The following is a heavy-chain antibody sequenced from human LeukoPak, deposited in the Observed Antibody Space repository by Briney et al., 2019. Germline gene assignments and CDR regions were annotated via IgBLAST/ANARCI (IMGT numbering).Heavy chain of an antibody. V-gene: IGHV1-69*13. CDR2: IIPIFGTA. Sequence: SVKVPCKASGGTFSSYAISWVRQAPGQGLEWMGGIIPIFGTANYAQKFQGRVTITADESPSTAYMELSSLRSEDTAVYYCASERVDTAMVTGGSYWGQGTLVTVSS. D-gene: IGHD5-18*01. CDR1: GGTFSSYA. J-gene: IGHJ4*02. CDR3: ASERVDTAMVTGGSY.